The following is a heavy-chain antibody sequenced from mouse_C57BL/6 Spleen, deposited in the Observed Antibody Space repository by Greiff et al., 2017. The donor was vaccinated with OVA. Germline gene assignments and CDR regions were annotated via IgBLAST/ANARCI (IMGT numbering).Heavy chain of an antibody. D-gene: IGHD2-10*01. J-gene: IGHJ4*01. CDR3: ASSPYPIYAMDY. CDR2: INPNNGGT. CDR1: GYTFTDYY. V-gene: IGHV1-26*01. Sequence: EVQLQQSGPELVKPGASVKISCKASGYTFTDYYMNWVKQSHGKSLEWIGDINPNNGGTSYNQKFKGKATLTVDKSSSTAYMELRSLTSEDSAVYYCASSPYPIYAMDYWGQGTSVTVSS.